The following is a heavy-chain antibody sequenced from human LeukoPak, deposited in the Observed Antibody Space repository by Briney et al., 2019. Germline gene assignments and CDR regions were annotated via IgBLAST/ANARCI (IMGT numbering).Heavy chain of an antibody. J-gene: IGHJ4*02. Sequence: GASVKVSCEASGYTFITHGLTWVRQAPGQGLEWMGWISAYNGNTIYAQTLQDRLTMTTDTSTSTAYMELRSLRSDDTAVYYCARGRLRYLDWTRAYSDYWGQGTLVTVSS. D-gene: IGHD3-9*01. CDR3: ARGRLRYLDWTRAYSDY. CDR2: ISAYNGNT. V-gene: IGHV1-18*01. CDR1: GYTFITHG.